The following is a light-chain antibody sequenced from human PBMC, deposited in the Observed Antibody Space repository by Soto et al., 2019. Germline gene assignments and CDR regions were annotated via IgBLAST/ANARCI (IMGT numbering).Light chain of an antibody. CDR2: DAS. Sequence: EIVLTQSPGTLSLSPGERATLSCRASQSVSSNYLAWYQQKPGLAPRLLIYDASNRATGIPDRFSGSGSGTDFTLTISRLEPEDSAVYYCQHYGSSLYTFAQGTKVDIK. J-gene: IGKJ2*01. CDR1: QSVSSNY. CDR3: QHYGSSLYT. V-gene: IGKV3D-20*01.